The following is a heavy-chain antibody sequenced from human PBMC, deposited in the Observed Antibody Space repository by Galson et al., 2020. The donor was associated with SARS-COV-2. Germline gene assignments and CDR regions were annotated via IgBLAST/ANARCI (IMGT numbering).Heavy chain of an antibody. J-gene: IGHJ5*02. CDR2: IYTGGYS. D-gene: IGHD3-3*01. Sequence: GGSLRLSCAASGFTVNNNYMTWVRQAPGKGLEWVSVIYTGGYSFYADSVKGRFTISRDNSKNTLYLQMNSLRAEDTAVYYCARLGTIFWGCFDPWGQGTLVTVSS. CDR3: ARLGTIFWGCFDP. CDR1: GFTVNNNY. V-gene: IGHV3-66*04.